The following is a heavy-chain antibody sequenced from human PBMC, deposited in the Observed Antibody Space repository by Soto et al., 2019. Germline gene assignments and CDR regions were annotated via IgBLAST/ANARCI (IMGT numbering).Heavy chain of an antibody. CDR2: ISGSGGST. Sequence: GGSLRLSCAASGFTFSSYAMSWVRQAPGKGLEWVSAISGSGGSTYYADSVKGRFTISRDTSKNTLYLQMDSLRVDDTALFYCARGPYDNDAFDVWGQGTMVTVSS. D-gene: IGHD5-12*01. CDR3: ARGPYDNDAFDV. J-gene: IGHJ3*01. V-gene: IGHV3-23*01. CDR1: GFTFSSYA.